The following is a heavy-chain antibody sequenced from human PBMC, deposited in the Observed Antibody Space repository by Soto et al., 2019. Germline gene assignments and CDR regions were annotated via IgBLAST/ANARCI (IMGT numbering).Heavy chain of an antibody. Sequence: QVQLVQSGAEVKKPGASVKFSCKASGYTVTSYDINWVRQATGQGLESMGWMNPNSGNTGYAQKFQGRITMTRTTSISTAYMELSSLRSEDTAVYYCVRTLYGDHVDYWGQGTLVTVSS. D-gene: IGHD4-17*01. CDR1: GYTVTSYD. CDR3: VRTLYGDHVDY. V-gene: IGHV1-8*01. J-gene: IGHJ4*02. CDR2: MNPNSGNT.